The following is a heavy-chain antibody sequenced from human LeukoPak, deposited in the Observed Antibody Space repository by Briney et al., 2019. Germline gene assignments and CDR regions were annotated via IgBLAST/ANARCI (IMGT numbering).Heavy chain of an antibody. CDR3: ASPRGYGYYFDY. D-gene: IGHD5-12*01. J-gene: IGHJ4*02. CDR1: GFTFSSYW. V-gene: IGHV3-7*01. CDR2: IKQDGSEK. Sequence: GGSLRLSCATSGFTFSSYWMSWVRQAPGKGLEWVANIKQDGSEKYYVDSVKGRFTISRDNAKNSLYLQMNSLRAEDTAVYYCASPRGYGYYFDYWGQGTLVTVSS.